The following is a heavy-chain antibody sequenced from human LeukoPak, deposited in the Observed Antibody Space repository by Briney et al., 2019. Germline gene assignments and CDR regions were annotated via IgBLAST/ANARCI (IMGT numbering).Heavy chain of an antibody. J-gene: IGHJ4*02. V-gene: IGHV4-61*01. Sequence: SETLSLTCTVSGDSVRSGPYYWNWIRQPPGKGLEWIGYIYYSGSTNYNPSLKSRVTISVDTSKNQFSLKLSSVTAADTAVYYCARAAYSGSYHSDYWGQGTLVTVSS. CDR2: IYYSGST. CDR1: GDSVRSGPYY. D-gene: IGHD1-26*01. CDR3: ARAAYSGSYHSDY.